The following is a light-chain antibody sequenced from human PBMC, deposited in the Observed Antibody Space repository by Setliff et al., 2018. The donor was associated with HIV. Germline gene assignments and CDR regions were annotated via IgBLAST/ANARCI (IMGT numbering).Light chain of an antibody. CDR1: SSDVGFYDF. CDR3: SSYISSSTLVV. CDR2: DVS. V-gene: IGLV2-14*03. J-gene: IGLJ2*01. Sequence: QSALTQAASVSGSPGQSITISCTGTSSDVGFYDFVSWYQQHPGKVPELLIYDVSKRPSGASNRFSGSKSGNSASLTISRLHPEDEADYYCSSYISSSTLVVFGGGTKGTVL.